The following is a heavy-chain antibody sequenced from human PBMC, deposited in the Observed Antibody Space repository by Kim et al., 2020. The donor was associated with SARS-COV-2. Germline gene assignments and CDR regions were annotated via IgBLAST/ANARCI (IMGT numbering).Heavy chain of an antibody. CDR2: ISYDGSNK. J-gene: IGHJ4*02. Sequence: GGSLRLSCAASGFTFSSYAMHWVRQAPGKGLEWVAVISYDGSNKSYEDSGKGRFTISRDNSKNTLYLQMNSLRAEDTAVYYCARDGLRTMVRGVKVPYWGQGTLGTVSS. CDR3: ARDGLRTMVRGVKVPY. V-gene: IGHV3-30*04. CDR1: GFTFSSYA. D-gene: IGHD3-10*01.